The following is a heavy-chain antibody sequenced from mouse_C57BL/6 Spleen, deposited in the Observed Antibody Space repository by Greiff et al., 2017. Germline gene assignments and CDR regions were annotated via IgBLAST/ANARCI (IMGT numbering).Heavy chain of an antibody. Sequence: EVQGVESGGGLVQPGGSMKLSCVASGFTFSNYWMNWVRQSPEKGLEWVAQIRLKSDNYATHYAESVKGRFTISRDDSKSSVYLQMNNLRAEDTGIYYCTPGVSMDYWGQGTSVTVSS. CDR3: TPGVSMDY. J-gene: IGHJ4*01. CDR2: IRLKSDNYAT. V-gene: IGHV6-3*01. CDR1: GFTFSNYW.